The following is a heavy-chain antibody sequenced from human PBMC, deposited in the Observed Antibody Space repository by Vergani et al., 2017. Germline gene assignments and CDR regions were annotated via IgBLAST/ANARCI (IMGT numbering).Heavy chain of an antibody. D-gene: IGHD4-17*01. CDR1: GFTFRSYS. CDR2: ISSSISYL. Sequence: EVQLVESGGGLVKPGGSLRLSCAASGFTFRSYSMNWVRHAPGKGLEWVSSISSSISYLNYADSVKGRFTISRDNAKNSLYLQMYSLRAEDTAVYYCARDGDYGDYIGGGRYFDYWSQGTLVTVSS. CDR3: ARDGDYGDYIGGGRYFDY. J-gene: IGHJ4*02. V-gene: IGHV3-21*01.